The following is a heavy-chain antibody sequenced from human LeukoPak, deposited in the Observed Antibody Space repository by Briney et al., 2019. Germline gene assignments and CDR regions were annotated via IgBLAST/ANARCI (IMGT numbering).Heavy chain of an antibody. CDR3: ARVREYSSSRWFEP. D-gene: IGHD6-6*01. J-gene: IGHJ5*02. CDR2: INWNGGST. CDR1: GFTFDDYG. V-gene: IGHV3-20*01. Sequence: GGSLRLSCAASGFTFDDYGMSWVRQAPGKGLEWVSGINWNGGSTGYADSVKGRFTISRDNAKNSLYLQMNSLRAEDTALYHCARVREYSSSRWFEPWGQGTLVTVSS.